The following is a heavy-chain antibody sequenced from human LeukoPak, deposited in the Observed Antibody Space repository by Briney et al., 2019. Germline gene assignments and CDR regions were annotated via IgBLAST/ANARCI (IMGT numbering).Heavy chain of an antibody. Sequence: KPSETLSLTCTVSGGSISSSSYYWGWIRQPPGKGLEWIGSIYYSGSTYYNPSLKSRVTISVDTSKHQFSLKLSSVTAADTAVYYCARQVTVGSFFDYWGQGTLVTVSS. CDR1: GGSISSSSYY. CDR3: ARQVTVGSFFDY. V-gene: IGHV4-39*01. J-gene: IGHJ4*02. D-gene: IGHD2-21*02. CDR2: IYYSGST.